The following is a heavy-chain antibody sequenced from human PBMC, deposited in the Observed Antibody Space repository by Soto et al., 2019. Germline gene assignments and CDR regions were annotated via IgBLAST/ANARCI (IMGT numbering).Heavy chain of an antibody. CDR3: ARHSPPFFYGSGPWDV. CDR2: VYYDGHT. CDR1: GGSISHNF. V-gene: IGHV4-59*08. D-gene: IGHD3-10*01. Sequence: SATLCVSCTGSGGSISHNFWGWIRQPPGKGLEWIGYVYYDGHTDYNPSLESRVTISVDTSKNQFSLKLSSLSAADTAVYYCARHSPPFFYGSGPWDVWGQGTTVT. J-gene: IGHJ6*02.